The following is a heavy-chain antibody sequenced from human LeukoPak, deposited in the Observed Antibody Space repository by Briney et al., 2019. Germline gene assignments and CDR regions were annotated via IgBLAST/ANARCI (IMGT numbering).Heavy chain of an antibody. CDR3: ARYCSSTSCYSDAFDI. D-gene: IGHD2-2*01. Sequence: SETLSLTCSVSGDSISTSSYYWGWIRQPPGKGLEWIGSIYHSGSTYYNPSLKSRVTISVDTSKNQFSLKLSSVTAADTAVYYCARYCSSTSCYSDAFDIWGQGTMVTVSS. CDR2: IYHSGST. V-gene: IGHV4-39*07. CDR1: GDSISTSSYY. J-gene: IGHJ3*02.